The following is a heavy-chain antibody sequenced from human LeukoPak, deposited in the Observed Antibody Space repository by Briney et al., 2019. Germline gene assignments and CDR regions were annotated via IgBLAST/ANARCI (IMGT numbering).Heavy chain of an antibody. CDR1: GGSFSDYY. CDR3: ARGELQYNSGRYAVGVLDY. V-gene: IGHV4-34*01. D-gene: IGHD6-19*01. Sequence: SETLSLTCAVYGGSFSDYYWSSIRQPPGKGLEWIGENNHSGTTNYNPSLKSRVTISVDTSKNQFSLKMNSVTAADTAVYYCARGELQYNSGRYAVGVLDYWGQGTLVTVSS. CDR2: NNHSGTT. J-gene: IGHJ4*02.